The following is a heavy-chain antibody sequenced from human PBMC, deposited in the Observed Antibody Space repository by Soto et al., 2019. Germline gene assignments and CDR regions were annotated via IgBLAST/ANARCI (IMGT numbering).Heavy chain of an antibody. D-gene: IGHD5-12*01. V-gene: IGHV1-58*02. Sequence: SVKVSCKASGFTFTSSAMQWVRQARGQRLEWIGWIVVGSGNTNYAQKFQERVTITRDMSTSTAYMELSSLRSEDTALYYCAADSRGYSGYDLSEWDYYYYGMDVWGQGTTVTVSS. J-gene: IGHJ6*02. CDR3: AADSRGYSGYDLSEWDYYYYGMDV. CDR1: GFTFTSSA. CDR2: IVVGSGNT.